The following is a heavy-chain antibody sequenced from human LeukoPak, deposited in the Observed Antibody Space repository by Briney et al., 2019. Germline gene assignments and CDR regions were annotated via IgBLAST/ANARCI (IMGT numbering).Heavy chain of an antibody. Sequence: SETLSLTCTVSGGSISSSSYYWGWIRQPPGTGLEWLGSIYYSGSTYYTPSLTSRVTISVDTSKNQFSLKLSSVTAADTAVYYCARLIRQQLVGYYFDYWGQGTLVTVSS. V-gene: IGHV4-39*01. CDR1: GGSISSSSYY. CDR3: ARLIRQQLVGYYFDY. CDR2: IYYSGST. D-gene: IGHD6-13*01. J-gene: IGHJ4*02.